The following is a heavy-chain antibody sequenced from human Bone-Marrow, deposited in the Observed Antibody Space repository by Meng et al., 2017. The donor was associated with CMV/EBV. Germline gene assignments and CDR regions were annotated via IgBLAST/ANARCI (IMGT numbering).Heavy chain of an antibody. Sequence: SETLSLTCTVSGGSISSYYWSWIRQPPGKGLEWIGYIYYSGSTNYNPSLKSRVTISVDTSKNQFSLKLSSVTAADTAVYHCARLYSGWSGWFDPWGQGTLVTVSS. D-gene: IGHD6-19*01. CDR2: IYYSGST. V-gene: IGHV4-59*01. CDR1: GGSISSYY. CDR3: ARLYSGWSGWFDP. J-gene: IGHJ5*02.